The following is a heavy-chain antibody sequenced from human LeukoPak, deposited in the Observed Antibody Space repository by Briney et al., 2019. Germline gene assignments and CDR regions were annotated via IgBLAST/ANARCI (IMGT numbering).Heavy chain of an antibody. D-gene: IGHD6-13*01. V-gene: IGHV1-69*02. CDR3: ARLEQQLARGPRNWFDP. CDR1: GYTFTGYY. Sequence: SVKVSCKASGYTFTGYYMHWVRQAPGQGLEWMGRIIPILGIANYAQKFQGRVTITADKSTSTAYMELSSLRSEDTAVYYCARLEQQLARGPRNWFDPWGQGTLVTVSS. CDR2: IIPILGIA. J-gene: IGHJ5*02.